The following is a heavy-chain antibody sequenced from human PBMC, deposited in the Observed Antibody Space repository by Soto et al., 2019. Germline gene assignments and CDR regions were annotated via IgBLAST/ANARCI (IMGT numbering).Heavy chain of an antibody. J-gene: IGHJ3*02. CDR3: AREVLYYDSSGYSWDDAFDI. D-gene: IGHD3-22*01. CDR2: IYQSGST. Sequence: SETLSLTCAVSGGSISSSDYSWSWIRQPPGKGLEWIGFIYQSGSTYYNPSLESRVTMSIDRSKNQLSLKLESVTAADTAVYYCAREVLYYDSSGYSWDDAFDIWGQGTMVTVSS. CDR1: GGSISSSDYS. V-gene: IGHV4-30-2*01.